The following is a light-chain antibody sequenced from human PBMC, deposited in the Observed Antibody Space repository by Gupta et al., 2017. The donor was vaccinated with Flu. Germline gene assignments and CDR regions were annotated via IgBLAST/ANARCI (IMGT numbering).Light chain of an antibody. J-gene: IGLJ2*01. CDR3: QAWDSSTVL. V-gene: IGLV3-1*01. CDR2: QDI. CDR1: KLGDKY. Sequence: SYELTQPLSVSVSPGQTASITCSGDKLGDKYACWYPQKPGQSPALVIYQDIRRPSGIPERFSGSNSGNKATLTISGTQAMDEADYYCQAWDSSTVLFGGGNKLTVL.